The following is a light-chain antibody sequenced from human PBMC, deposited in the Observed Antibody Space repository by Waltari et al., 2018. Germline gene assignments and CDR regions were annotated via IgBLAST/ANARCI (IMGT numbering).Light chain of an antibody. CDR1: SSNIGTNT. CDR2: SNN. V-gene: IGLV1-44*01. J-gene: IGLJ3*02. Sequence: QSVLTQPPSASGTPGQWVTISCSGSSSNIGTNTVNWSQQLPGTAPQLLIYSNNQRPSWVPDRFSGSKSGTSASLAISGLQSEDEADYYCAAWDDSLNGPVFGGGTKLTVL. CDR3: AAWDDSLNGPV.